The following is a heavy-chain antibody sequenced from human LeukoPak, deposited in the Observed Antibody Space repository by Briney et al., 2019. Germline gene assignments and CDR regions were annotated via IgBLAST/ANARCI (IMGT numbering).Heavy chain of an antibody. CDR2: INHSGST. Sequence: SETLSLTCAVYGGSFSGYYWSWIRQPPGKGLEWIGEINHSGSTNYNPSLKSRVTISVDTSKNQFSLKLSSVTAADTAVYYCARDDKWAFDLWGQGTLVTVSS. D-gene: IGHD1-26*01. V-gene: IGHV4-34*01. CDR1: GGSFSGYY. J-gene: IGHJ4*02. CDR3: ARDDKWAFDL.